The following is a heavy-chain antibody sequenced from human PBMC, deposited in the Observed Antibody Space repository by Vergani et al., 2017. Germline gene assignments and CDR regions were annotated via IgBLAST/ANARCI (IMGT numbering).Heavy chain of an antibody. CDR2: IYYSGST. D-gene: IGHD5-18*01. J-gene: IGHJ3*01. V-gene: IGHV4-59*01. CDR1: GGSISSYY. CDR3: AGEVLGSTAMRTHRMDAFDV. Sequence: QVQLQESGPGLVKPSETLSLTCTVSGGSISSYYWSWIRQPPGKGLEWIGYIYYSGSTNYNPTLKSRVTISVDTSKSQFSLRLGSVTAADTAVYDCAGEVLGSTAMRTHRMDAFDVWGQGTMVTVSS.